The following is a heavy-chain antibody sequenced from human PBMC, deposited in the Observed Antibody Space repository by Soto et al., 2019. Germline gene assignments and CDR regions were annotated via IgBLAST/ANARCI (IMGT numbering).Heavy chain of an antibody. CDR2: LIPVFGSP. D-gene: IGHD5-18*01. V-gene: IGHV1-69*01. J-gene: IGHJ6*02. Sequence: QVQLVQSGAEVKKPGSSVTVSCKTSGGTFSKDAINWVRQAPGQGLEWMGLLIPVFGSPIYAQKFQGRIRITGDESTSTAFMDLSSLRSEDTAVYYCTRVWGYTFEPGKTRYYAMDVWGQGTTVSVSS. CDR3: TRVWGYTFEPGKTRYYAMDV. CDR1: GGTFSKDA.